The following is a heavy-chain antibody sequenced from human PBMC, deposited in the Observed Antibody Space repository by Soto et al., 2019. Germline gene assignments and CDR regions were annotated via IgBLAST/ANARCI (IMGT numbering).Heavy chain of an antibody. Sequence: QFQLQESGPGLVKPSETLSLTCAVSGVSVSSFDHYWSWMRQPPGKGLEWIAYVYHSGGTNYNPSLESRVTISMDTSKNQFALKLNSLTAADTAVYYCAGGYDRFKSGHWGQGVVVTVSS. CDR1: GVSVSSFDHY. J-gene: IGHJ4*02. CDR3: AGGYDRFKSGH. V-gene: IGHV4-61*08. D-gene: IGHD3-3*01. CDR2: VYHSGGT.